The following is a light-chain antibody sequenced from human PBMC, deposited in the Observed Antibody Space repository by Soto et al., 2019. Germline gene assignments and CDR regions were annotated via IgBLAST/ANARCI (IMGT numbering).Light chain of an antibody. CDR2: EVS. V-gene: IGLV2-8*01. J-gene: IGLJ2*01. CDR1: SSDVGGYNY. CDR3: SSYAGSNTYVV. Sequence: QSVLTQPPSASGSPGQSVTISCTGTSSDVGGYNYVSWYQQHPGKAPKLIIYEVSKRPSGVPDRFSGSKSGNTASLTVSGLQAEDEADYYCSSYAGSNTYVVFGGGTKLTVL.